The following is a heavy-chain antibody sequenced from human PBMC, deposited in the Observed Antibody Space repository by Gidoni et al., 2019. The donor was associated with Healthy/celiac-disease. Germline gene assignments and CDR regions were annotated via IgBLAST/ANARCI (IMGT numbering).Heavy chain of an antibody. CDR3: ARGLGVAGTDYFDY. CDR2: IIPILGIA. CDR1: GGTFSSYT. Sequence: QVQLVQSGAEVKKPGSSVKVSCKASGGTFSSYTISWVRQAPGQGLEWMGRIIPILGIANYAQKFQGRVTITADKSTSTAYMELSSLRSEDTAVYYCARGLGVAGTDYFDYWGQGTLVTVSS. D-gene: IGHD6-19*01. J-gene: IGHJ4*02. V-gene: IGHV1-69*02.